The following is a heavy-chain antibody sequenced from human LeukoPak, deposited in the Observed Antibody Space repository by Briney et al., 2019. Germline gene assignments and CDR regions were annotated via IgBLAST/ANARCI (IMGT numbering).Heavy chain of an antibody. V-gene: IGHV3-43D*03. J-gene: IGHJ6*03. CDR2: ISWDGGST. D-gene: IGHD5-24*01. CDR1: GFTFDDYA. Sequence: GGSLRLSCAASGFTFDDYAMHWVRQAPGKGLEWVSLISWDGGSTYYADSVKGRFTISRDNSKNSLYLQMNSLGAEDTALYYCAKALDGSSPMDVWGKGTTVTVSS. CDR3: AKALDGSSPMDV.